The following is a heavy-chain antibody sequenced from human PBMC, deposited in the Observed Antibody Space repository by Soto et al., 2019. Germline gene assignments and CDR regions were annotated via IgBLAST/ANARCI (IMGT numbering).Heavy chain of an antibody. D-gene: IGHD3-3*01. CDR1: GFTFSSYD. CDR3: ARGERHYDFWSGYYGGAYYYGMDV. Sequence: GGSLRLSCAASGFTFSSYDMHWVRQATGKGLEWVSAIGTAGDTYYPGSVKGRFTISRENAKNSLYLQMNSLRAGETAVYYCARGERHYDFWSGYYGGAYYYGMDVWGQGTTVTVSS. CDR2: IGTAGDT. J-gene: IGHJ6*02. V-gene: IGHV3-13*01.